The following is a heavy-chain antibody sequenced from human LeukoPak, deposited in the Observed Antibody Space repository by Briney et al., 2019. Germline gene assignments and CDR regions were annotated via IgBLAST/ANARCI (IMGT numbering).Heavy chain of an antibody. V-gene: IGHV3-21*01. CDR2: ISSSIIYL. CDR1: GFTFSTYE. CDR3: ARASHGNYVWGRADY. Sequence: GGSLRLSCAASGFTFSTYEMNWVRQAPGKGLEWVSSISSSIIYLYYADSVKGRFTISRDNAKNSLYLQMNSLRAEDTAVYYCARASHGNYVWGRADYWGQGTLVTVSS. D-gene: IGHD3-16*01. J-gene: IGHJ4*02.